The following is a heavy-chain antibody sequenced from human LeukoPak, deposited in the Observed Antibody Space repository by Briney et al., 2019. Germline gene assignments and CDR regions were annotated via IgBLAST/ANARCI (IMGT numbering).Heavy chain of an antibody. CDR3: APYDSSGYYFDY. V-gene: IGHV4-39*01. CDR1: GGSISSSSYY. CDR2: IYYSGST. J-gene: IGHJ4*02. Sequence: SETLSLTCTVSGGSISSSSYYWSWIPQPPGKGLEWIGSIYYSGSTYYNPSLKSRVTISVDTSKNQFSLKLSSVTAADTAVYYCAPYDSSGYYFDYWGQGTLVTVSS. D-gene: IGHD3-22*01.